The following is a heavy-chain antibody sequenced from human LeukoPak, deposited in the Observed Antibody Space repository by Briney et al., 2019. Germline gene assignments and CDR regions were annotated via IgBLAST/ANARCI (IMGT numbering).Heavy chain of an antibody. D-gene: IGHD3-22*01. CDR2: ISYTGST. J-gene: IGHJ4*02. Sequence: SETLSLTCTVSGGSISRYYWSWIRQHPGNGLEWIGYISYTGSTTYNSSLKSRVTISLDTSQNQFSLKLTSVTAADTAVYYCARVTGYMIEDYFDYWGQGTLVTVSS. CDR1: GGSISRYY. V-gene: IGHV4-59*01. CDR3: ARVTGYMIEDYFDY.